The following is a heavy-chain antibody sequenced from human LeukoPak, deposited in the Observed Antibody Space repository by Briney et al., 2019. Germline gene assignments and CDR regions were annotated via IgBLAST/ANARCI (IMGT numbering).Heavy chain of an antibody. D-gene: IGHD5-18*01. Sequence: PSETLSLTCTVSGGSISSYYWSWIRQPAGKGLEWIGRICSSGSTNYNPSLKSRVTMSVDTSENQFSLKLSSVTAADTAVYYCGRLSGYSYGYVDYWGQGTLVTVSS. V-gene: IGHV4-4*07. CDR2: ICSSGST. J-gene: IGHJ4*02. CDR3: GRLSGYSYGYVDY. CDR1: GGSISSYY.